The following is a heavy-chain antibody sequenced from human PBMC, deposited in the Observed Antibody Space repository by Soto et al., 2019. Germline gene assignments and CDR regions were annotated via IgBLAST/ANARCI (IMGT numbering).Heavy chain of an antibody. Sequence: GEALKLSCKGSGYNLTSYWCGWVRQMPGKGLEWMGIIYPGDSDTRYSPSFQGQVTISADKSISTAYLQWSSLKASDTAMYYCARPGYYDSSGYPPRGDAFDIWGQGTMVTVSS. V-gene: IGHV5-51*01. CDR3: ARPGYYDSSGYPPRGDAFDI. J-gene: IGHJ3*02. CDR1: GYNLTSYW. D-gene: IGHD3-22*01. CDR2: IYPGDSDT.